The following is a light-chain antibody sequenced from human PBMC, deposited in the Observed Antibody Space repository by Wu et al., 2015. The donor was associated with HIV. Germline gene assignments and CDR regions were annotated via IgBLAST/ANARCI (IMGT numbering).Light chain of an antibody. CDR3: QQYYEWPA. CDR2: GAS. Sequence: MVMTQSPATLSVSPGERATLSCRASKNVESDLVWYQQKPGQAPKIIIYGASTRATGIPGRFSGRGSGTEFTLTISSVQSEDFAVYICQQYYEWPAFGQGTKVEIK. V-gene: IGKV3-15*01. J-gene: IGKJ1*01. CDR1: KNVESD.